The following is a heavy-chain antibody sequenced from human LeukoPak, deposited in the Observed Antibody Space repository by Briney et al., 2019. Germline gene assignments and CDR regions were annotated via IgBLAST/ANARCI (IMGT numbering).Heavy chain of an antibody. J-gene: IGHJ4*02. V-gene: IGHV4-34*01. CDR2: INHSGST. Sequence: PSETLSLTCAVYGGSFSGYYWSWIRQPPGKGLEWIGEINHSGSTNYNPSLKSRVTISVDTSKNQFSLELSSVTAADTAVYYCASAYDSLAGYVFDYWGQGTLVTVSS. CDR3: ASAYDSLAGYVFDY. CDR1: GGSFSGYY. D-gene: IGHD3-9*01.